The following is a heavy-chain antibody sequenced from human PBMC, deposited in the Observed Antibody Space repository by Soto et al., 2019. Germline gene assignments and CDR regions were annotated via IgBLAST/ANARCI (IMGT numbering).Heavy chain of an antibody. Sequence: QVQLVQSGAEVKRPGSSVKVSCKASGDTFNFYSINWVRQAPGLGLEWMGRVNPIVSMSNYAQKFQGRVTMTADKSTSTAYMEQSRLRSEDTAIYYCASSYGSGYRAFVYWGQGALVTVSS. CDR3: ASSYGSGYRAFVY. D-gene: IGHD3-10*01. CDR2: VNPIVSMS. CDR1: GDTFNFYS. J-gene: IGHJ4*02. V-gene: IGHV1-69*02.